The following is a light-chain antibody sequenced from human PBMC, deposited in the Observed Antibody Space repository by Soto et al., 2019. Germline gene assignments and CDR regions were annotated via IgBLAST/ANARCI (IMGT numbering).Light chain of an antibody. CDR1: QSVSSSY. V-gene: IGKV3-20*01. CDR3: QQYGSSPS. J-gene: IGKJ1*01. CDR2: GAS. Sequence: EIVMTQAPATLSLSPGEIATLSCRASQSVSSSYLAWYQQKPGQAPRLLIYGASSRATGIPDRFSGSGSGTDFTLTISRLEPEDFAVYYCQQYGSSPSFGQGTKVDIK.